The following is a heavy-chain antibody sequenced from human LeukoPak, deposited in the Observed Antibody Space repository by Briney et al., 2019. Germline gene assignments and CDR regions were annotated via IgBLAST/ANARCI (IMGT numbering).Heavy chain of an antibody. Sequence: GGSLRLSCVGSGFSFNKYAASWVRQAPGKGLEWVAGMTGGGATYHADSVKGRFVISRDNSKNTVYLQMNSLRAEDTALYFCAKDKIVGDGRWDFDYWGQGTLVTVSS. CDR2: MTGGGAT. V-gene: IGHV3-23*01. D-gene: IGHD3-10*01. J-gene: IGHJ4*02. CDR1: GFSFNKYA. CDR3: AKDKIVGDGRWDFDY.